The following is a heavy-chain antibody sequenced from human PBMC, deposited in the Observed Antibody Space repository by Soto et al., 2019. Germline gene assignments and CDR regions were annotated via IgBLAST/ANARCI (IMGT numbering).Heavy chain of an antibody. CDR1: GGTFSRYT. V-gene: IGHV1-69*19. CDR3: ARDGTLYDSSAYYYLY. J-gene: IGHJ4*02. CDR2: ITPMFGTP. D-gene: IGHD3-22*01. Sequence: QVQLVQSGAEVKKPGSSVKVSCKASGGTFSRYTITWVRQAPGQGLEWMGGITPMFGTPNYAQEFQGRVTITADESMSIAYMELSSLRTDDTAMYYCARDGTLYDSSAYYYLYWGQGTLVSVS.